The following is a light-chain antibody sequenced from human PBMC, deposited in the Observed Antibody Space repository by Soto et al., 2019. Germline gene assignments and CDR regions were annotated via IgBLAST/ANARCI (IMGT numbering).Light chain of an antibody. Sequence: QAVVTQEPSLPVYPGGTVTLTCGSSTGAVTNGHYPYWFQQKPGQAPRTLIYDTTNRHSWTPARFSGPLLGGKAALTLSGAQPEDEAEYYCLLSYNGPYVFGTGTNVTVL. CDR2: DTT. V-gene: IGLV7-46*01. J-gene: IGLJ1*01. CDR3: LLSYNGPYV. CDR1: TGAVTNGHY.